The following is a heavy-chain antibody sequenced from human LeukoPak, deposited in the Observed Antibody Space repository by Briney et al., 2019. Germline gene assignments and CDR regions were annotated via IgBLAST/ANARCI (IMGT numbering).Heavy chain of an antibody. J-gene: IGHJ4*02. CDR2: IYPGDSDT. CDR3: ASPSPAYYDSSGYYTGGYFDY. D-gene: IGHD3-22*01. V-gene: IGHV5-51*01. Sequence: GESLKISCKGSRYSFTSYWIGWVRQMPGKGLEWMGIIYPGDSDTRYSPSFQGQVTISADKSISTAYLQWSSLKASDTAMYYCASPSPAYYDSSGYYTGGYFDYWGQGTLVTVSS. CDR1: RYSFTSYW.